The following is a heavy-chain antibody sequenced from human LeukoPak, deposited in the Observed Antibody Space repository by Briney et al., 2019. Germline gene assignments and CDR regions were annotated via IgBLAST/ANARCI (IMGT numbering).Heavy chain of an antibody. V-gene: IGHV3-48*03. CDR3: ARLAGSSWQVAYYYYMDV. D-gene: IGHD6-13*01. Sequence: QPGGSLRLSCAASGFTFSSYEMNWVRQAPGKGLEWVSYISSSGSTIYYADSVKGRFTISRDNAKNSLYLQMNSLRAEDTAVYYCARLAGSSWQVAYYYYMDVWGKGTTVTVSS. CDR1: GFTFSSYE. J-gene: IGHJ6*03. CDR2: ISSSGSTI.